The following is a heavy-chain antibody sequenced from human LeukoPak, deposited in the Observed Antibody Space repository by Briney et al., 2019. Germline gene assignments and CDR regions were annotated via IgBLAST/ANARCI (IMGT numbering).Heavy chain of an antibody. Sequence: PGRSLRLSCAASGLTFSNYAMHWVRQAPGKGLEWVAVISFDGNIKYYVDSVKGRFTISRDNSENALYLQMDSLRPEDTAAYYCASSSAWKEVYYWGQGTLVTVSS. V-gene: IGHV3-30*04. D-gene: IGHD6-25*01. CDR2: ISFDGNIK. CDR1: GLTFSNYA. CDR3: ASSSAWKEVYY. J-gene: IGHJ4*02.